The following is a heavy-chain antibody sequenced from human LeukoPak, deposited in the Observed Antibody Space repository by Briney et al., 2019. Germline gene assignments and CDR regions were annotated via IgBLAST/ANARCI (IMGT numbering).Heavy chain of an antibody. Sequence: GASVTVSFKASGGTFSNHAISWVRQAPGQGLEWMGVIIPISGTANYAQKFQGRVTITADASTSTVYMELSSLTSDDTAVYYCARWAGDSSAWYPALFDYWGQGTLVTVSS. CDR2: IIPISGTA. CDR3: ARWAGDSSAWYPALFDY. D-gene: IGHD6-13*01. J-gene: IGHJ4*02. V-gene: IGHV1-69*01. CDR1: GGTFSNHA.